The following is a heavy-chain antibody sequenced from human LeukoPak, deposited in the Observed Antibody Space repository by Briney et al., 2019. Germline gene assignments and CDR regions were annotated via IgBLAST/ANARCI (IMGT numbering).Heavy chain of an antibody. D-gene: IGHD3-10*01. CDR2: ISSSSSYI. CDR1: GFTFSSYG. Sequence: GGSLRLSCAASGFTFSSYGMSWVRQAPGKGLEWVSSISSSSSYIYYADSVKGRFTISRDNSRNIMNLQTDSLRPEDTALYYCARAMVQGVIPYWGQGTLVTVSS. V-gene: IGHV3-21*01. J-gene: IGHJ4*02. CDR3: ARAMVQGVIPY.